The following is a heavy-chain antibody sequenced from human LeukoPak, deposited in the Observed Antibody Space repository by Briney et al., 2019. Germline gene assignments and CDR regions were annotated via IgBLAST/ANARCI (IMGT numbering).Heavy chain of an antibody. J-gene: IGHJ4*02. CDR2: IYYSGST. CDR3: ARHNYYDSSGYYYGPHFDY. CDR1: GLSFGDYA. D-gene: IGHD3-22*01. Sequence: NAGGSLRLSCTVSGLSFGDYAMSWFRQPPGKGLEWIGSIYYSGSTYYNPSLKSRVTISVDTSKNQFSLKLSSATAADTAVYYCARHNYYDSSGYYYGPHFDYWGQGTLVTVSS. V-gene: IGHV4-39*01.